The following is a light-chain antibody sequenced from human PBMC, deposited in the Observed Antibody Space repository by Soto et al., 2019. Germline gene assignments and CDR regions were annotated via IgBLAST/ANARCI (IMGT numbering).Light chain of an antibody. J-gene: IGKJ3*01. CDR3: QQYYIYPFS. CDR2: DAS. V-gene: IGKV1-5*01. CDR1: QSITGW. Sequence: DIQMTQSPSTLSASVGDRVTVTCRASQSITGWLAWYQQKPGKAPHLLIYDASSLETGVASRFSGRGSGTEFTLTITSLQPDDFATYYCQQYYIYPFSFGPGTTVDI.